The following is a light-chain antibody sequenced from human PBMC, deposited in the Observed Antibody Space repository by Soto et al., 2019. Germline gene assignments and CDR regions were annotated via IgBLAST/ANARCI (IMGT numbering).Light chain of an antibody. CDR3: QQYKSYAWT. V-gene: IGKV1-5*03. CDR1: QSISSW. CDR2: KAS. Sequence: DIQMTQSPSTLSASVGDRVTITCRASQSISSWLAWYQQKPGKAPKLLIYKASSLESGVPSRFRVSGSGKEFTLNISSLQPDDFATYYCQQYKSYAWTFGKGTKVDIK. J-gene: IGKJ1*01.